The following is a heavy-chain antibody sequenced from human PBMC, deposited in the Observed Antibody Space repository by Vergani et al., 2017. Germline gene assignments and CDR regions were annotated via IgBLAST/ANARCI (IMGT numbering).Heavy chain of an antibody. D-gene: IGHD2-21*01. J-gene: IGHJ2*01. CDR2: ISYDGINK. Sequence: VQLVESGGGVVQPGTSLRLSCAASRFTFSSYAMHWVRQAPGKGLEWVAVISYDGINKYYADSVKGRFTISSDNSKNTLYLQMNSLRAEDTALYYCARDSQSVVVMNNWYFDLWGRGTLVTVYS. CDR3: ARDSQSVVVMNNWYFDL. V-gene: IGHV3-30-3*01. CDR1: RFTFSSYA.